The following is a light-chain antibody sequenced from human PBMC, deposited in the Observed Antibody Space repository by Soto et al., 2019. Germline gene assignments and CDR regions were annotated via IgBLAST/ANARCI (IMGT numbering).Light chain of an antibody. V-gene: IGKV3-11*01. CDR1: QSVSSY. Sequence: EIVLTQSPATLSLSPGERATLSCRASQSVSSYLAWYQQKPGQAPRLLIYDASNRATGIPARFSGSGSGTDFTLTICSLAPEDFAVYYCRQRRKITFDQGTRLEI. CDR2: DAS. J-gene: IGKJ5*01. CDR3: RQRRKIT.